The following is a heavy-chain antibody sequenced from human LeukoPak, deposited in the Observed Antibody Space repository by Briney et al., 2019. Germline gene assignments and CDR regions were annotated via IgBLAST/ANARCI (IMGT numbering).Heavy chain of an antibody. D-gene: IGHD3-10*01. CDR3: ARVTRGATPYFDY. Sequence: SETLSLTCTVSGGSISSYYWSWIRQPPGKGLEWIGYIYYSGSTNYNPSLKSRVTISVDTSKNQFSLKLSSVTAADTAVYYCARVTRGATPYFDYWGQGTLVTVSS. CDR2: IYYSGST. CDR1: GGSISSYY. J-gene: IGHJ4*02. V-gene: IGHV4-59*01.